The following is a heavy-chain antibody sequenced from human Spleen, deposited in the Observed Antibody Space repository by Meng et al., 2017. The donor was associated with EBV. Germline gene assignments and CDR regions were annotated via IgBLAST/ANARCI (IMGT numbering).Heavy chain of an antibody. J-gene: IGHJ4*02. CDR2: ISISSNYI. CDR3: ARDNTTLVALDY. CDR1: GFTFSPYS. D-gene: IGHD1-1*01. Sequence: EVQLVESGGGLVKPGGSXXLSCAVSGFTFSPYSMNWVRQAPGKGLEWVSSISISSNYIYYADSVKGRFTISRDNAKNSLYLQMNSLRAEDTAMYYCARDNTTLVALDYWGQGTLVTVSS. V-gene: IGHV3-21*01.